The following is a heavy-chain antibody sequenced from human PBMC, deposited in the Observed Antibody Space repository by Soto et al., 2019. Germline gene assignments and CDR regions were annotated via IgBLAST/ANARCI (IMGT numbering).Heavy chain of an antibody. CDR1: GFTFSSYS. CDR3: ARGGKYYYAHIPWVY. D-gene: IGHD3-10*01. Sequence: EVQLVESGGGLVQPGGSLRLSCAASGFTFSSYSMNWVRQAPGKGLEWVSYISSSSSTIYYADSVKGRFTISRDNAKNSLYLQMNSLRDEDTAVYYCARGGKYYYAHIPWVYWGQGTLVTVSS. V-gene: IGHV3-48*02. CDR2: ISSSSSTI. J-gene: IGHJ4*02.